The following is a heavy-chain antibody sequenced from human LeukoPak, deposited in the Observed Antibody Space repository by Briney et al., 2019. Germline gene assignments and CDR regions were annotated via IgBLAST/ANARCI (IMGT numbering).Heavy chain of an antibody. CDR3: ARDLNWETY. V-gene: IGHV3-7*01. CDR1: GFTFSSYW. J-gene: IGHJ4*02. D-gene: IGHD7-27*01. CDR2: IKTDGSQI. Sequence: GGSLRLSCVASGFTFSSYWMTWVRQAPGKGLEWVANIKTDGSQIYYVDSVRDRFTISRDNAKNSLYLQMNSLRVEDTAVYYCARDLNWETYWGQGTLVSVSS.